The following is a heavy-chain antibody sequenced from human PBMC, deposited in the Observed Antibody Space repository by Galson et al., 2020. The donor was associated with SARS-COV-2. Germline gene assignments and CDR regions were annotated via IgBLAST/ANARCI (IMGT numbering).Heavy chain of an antibody. V-gene: IGHV1-2*02. CDR3: ARAFYYGSGSYYEYCFDY. Sequence: HWVRQAPGQGLEWMGWINPHSGGTEYAQNFQGRVTMTRDTSTSTTYMELSRLRYDDTAFYYCARAFYYGSGSYYEYCFDYWGQGALVTVSS. CDR2: INPHSGGT. J-gene: IGHJ4*02. D-gene: IGHD3-10*01.